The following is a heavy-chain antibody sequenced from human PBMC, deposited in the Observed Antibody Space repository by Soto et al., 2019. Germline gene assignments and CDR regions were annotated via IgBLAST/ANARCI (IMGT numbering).Heavy chain of an antibody. D-gene: IGHD2-21*02. Sequence: ASVKVSCKASGYTFTSYDINWVRQATGQGLEWMGWMNPNSGNTGYAQKFQGRVTMTRNTSISTAYMELSSLRSEDTAVSYCARVVYYFDCWGQGTLGPLGTSGDFFDYWCQGTLVTVSS. V-gene: IGHV1-8*01. CDR3: ARVVYYFDCWGQGTLGPLGTSGDFFDY. CDR1: GYTFTSYD. J-gene: IGHJ4*02. CDR2: MNPNSGNT.